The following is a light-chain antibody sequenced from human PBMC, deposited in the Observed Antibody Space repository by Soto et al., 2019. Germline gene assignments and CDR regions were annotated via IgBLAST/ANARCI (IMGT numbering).Light chain of an antibody. J-gene: IGKJ1*01. CDR3: QHYNSQRT. CDR2: KAS. CDR1: QYISSW. V-gene: IGKV1-5*03. Sequence: DIQMTQSPSTLSASVGDRVTITCRASQYISSWLAWYQQKPGNAPKLLIYKASSLESGVPSRFSGSGSGTEVPLTIISLQPDDFATYYCQHYNSQRTLGQGTKVELK.